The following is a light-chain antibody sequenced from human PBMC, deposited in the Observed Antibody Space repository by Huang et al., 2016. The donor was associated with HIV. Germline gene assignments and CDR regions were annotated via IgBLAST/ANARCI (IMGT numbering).Light chain of an antibody. J-gene: IGKJ1*01. CDR1: QGISNS. Sequence: DIQMTQSPSSLSATVGDRVTITFRASQGISNSLAWYQQKPGKSPKLLLYAASRLESGVPSRFSGSGSGTDYTLTISSLQPEDFATYYCQQYYSTPPTFGQGTKVEIK. V-gene: IGKV1-NL1*01. CDR2: AAS. CDR3: QQYYSTPPT.